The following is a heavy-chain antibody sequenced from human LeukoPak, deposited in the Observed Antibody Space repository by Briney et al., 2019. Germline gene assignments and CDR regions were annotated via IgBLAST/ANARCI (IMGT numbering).Heavy chain of an antibody. Sequence: GGSLRLSCAASRFTFSTYWMHWVRQAPGKGLVWVSRINSDGSSTGYADSVKGRFTISRDNSKNTLYLQMNSLRAEDTAIYYCAKLSPTTLYDSRGWFDPWGQGTLVTVSS. V-gene: IGHV3-74*01. J-gene: IGHJ5*02. CDR3: AKLSPTTLYDSRGWFDP. CDR2: INSDGSST. D-gene: IGHD3-3*01. CDR1: RFTFSTYW.